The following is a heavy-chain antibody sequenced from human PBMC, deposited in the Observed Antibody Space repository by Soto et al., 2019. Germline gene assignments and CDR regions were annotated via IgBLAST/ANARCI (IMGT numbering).Heavy chain of an antibody. D-gene: IGHD3-10*01. CDR2: IYYSGST. CDR1: GGSVSSGSYY. V-gene: IGHV4-61*01. CDR3: ARFQALWFGEFRPSMDAFDI. Sequence: LETLSLTCTVSGGSVSSGSYYWSWIRQPPGKGLEWIGYIYYSGSTNYNPSLKSRVTISVDTSKNQFSLKLSSVTAADTAVYYCARFQALWFGEFRPSMDAFDIWGQGTMVTVSS. J-gene: IGHJ3*02.